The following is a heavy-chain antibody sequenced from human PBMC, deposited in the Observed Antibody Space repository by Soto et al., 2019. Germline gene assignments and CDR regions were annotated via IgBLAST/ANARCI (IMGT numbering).Heavy chain of an antibody. CDR1: GFTFSTYS. D-gene: IGHD2-2*02. CDR2: ISSRGDI. CDR3: AREYTAWPLAYGLDV. V-gene: IGHV3-21*01. J-gene: IGHJ6*02. Sequence: WSLRLSCVGSGFTFSTYSINWVRQAPGKGLEWVSSISSRGDIYYADSVKGRFTISRDNAKNSVSLQMNSLRAEDTAVYYCAREYTAWPLAYGLDVWGQGTTVTVSS.